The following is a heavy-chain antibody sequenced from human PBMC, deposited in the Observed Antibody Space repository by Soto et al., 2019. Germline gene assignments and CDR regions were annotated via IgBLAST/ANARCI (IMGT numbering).Heavy chain of an antibody. J-gene: IGHJ6*02. CDR2: IIPIFGTA. V-gene: IGHV1-69*01. D-gene: IGHD4-17*01. CDR1: GGTFSSYA. CDR3: ARSPSTHGMDV. Sequence: QVRLVQSGAEVKKPGSSVTVSCQASGGTFSSYAISWVRQAHGQGIEWMGGIIPIFGTANYAQKFQCRVTITADESTSKAYMELRSLSSEDTAVYYGARSPSTHGMDVWGQGATVTVSS.